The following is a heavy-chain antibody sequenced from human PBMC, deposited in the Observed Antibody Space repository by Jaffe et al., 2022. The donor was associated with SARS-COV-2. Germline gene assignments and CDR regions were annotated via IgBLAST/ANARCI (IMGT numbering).Heavy chain of an antibody. CDR1: GFTFDDYG. V-gene: IGHV3-20*01. Sequence: EVQLVESGGGVVRPGGSLRLSCAASGFTFDDYGMSWVRQAPGKGLEWVSGINWNGGSTGYADSVKGRFTISRDNAKNSLYLQMNSLRAEDTALYHCARETGMAAGKPGATTYYYYMDVWGKGTTVTVSS. CDR3: ARETGMAAGKPGATTYYYYMDV. D-gene: IGHD6-13*01. CDR2: INWNGGST. J-gene: IGHJ6*03.